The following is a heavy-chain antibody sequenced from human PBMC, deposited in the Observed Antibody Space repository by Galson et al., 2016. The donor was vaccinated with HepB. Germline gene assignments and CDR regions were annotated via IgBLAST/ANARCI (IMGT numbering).Heavy chain of an antibody. V-gene: IGHV4-59*02. CDR3: AREGGASGNY. CDR1: GASVSSSY. J-gene: IGHJ4*02. Sequence: SETLSLTCNVSGASVSSSYWSWIRQPPGKGLEWIGYISYSGSADHNPSLRSRVTIAIDTSKNQFSLKVTSVTTADTAVYYCAREGGASGNYWGQGTLVTVSS. CDR2: ISYSGSA. D-gene: IGHD3-10*01.